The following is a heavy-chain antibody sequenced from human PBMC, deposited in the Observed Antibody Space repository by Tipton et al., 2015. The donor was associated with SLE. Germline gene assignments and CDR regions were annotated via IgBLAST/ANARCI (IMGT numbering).Heavy chain of an antibody. CDR1: GGSFSGYY. J-gene: IGHJ3*02. Sequence: SCAVYGGSFSGYYWSWIRQPPGKGLEWIGEINHSGSTNYNPSLKSRVTISVDTSKNQFSLKLSSVTAADTAVYYCAREGSGSYHAFDIWGQGQWSPSLQ. CDR3: AREGSGSYHAFDI. D-gene: IGHD1-26*01. V-gene: IGHV4-34*01. CDR2: INHSGST.